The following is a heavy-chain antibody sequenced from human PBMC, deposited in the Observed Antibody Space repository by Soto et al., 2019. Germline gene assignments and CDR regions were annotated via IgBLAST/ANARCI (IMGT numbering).Heavy chain of an antibody. CDR3: ARGFDYVWGSYENWFDP. D-gene: IGHD3-16*01. V-gene: IGHV1-69*13. CDR2: IIPIFGTA. CDR1: GGTFSSYA. J-gene: IGHJ5*02. Sequence: PVKVSCKASGGTFSSYAISWVRQAPGQGLEWMGGIIPIFGTANYAQKFQGRVTITADESTSTAYMELSSLRSEDTAVYYCARGFDYVWGSYENWFDPWGQGTLVTVSS.